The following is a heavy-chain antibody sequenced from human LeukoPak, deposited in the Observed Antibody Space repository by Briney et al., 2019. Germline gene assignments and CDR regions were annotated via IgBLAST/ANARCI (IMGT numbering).Heavy chain of an antibody. D-gene: IGHD3-3*01. J-gene: IGHJ5*02. CDR3: AKVARFLEWLLLTNNWFDP. V-gene: IGHV3-23*01. Sequence: GGSLRLSRAASGFTFSSYAMSWVRQAPGKGLEWVSAISGSGGSTYYADSVKGRFTISRDNSKNTLYLQMNSLRAEDTAVYYCAKVARFLEWLLLTNNWFDPWGQGTLVTVSS. CDR2: ISGSGGST. CDR1: GFTFSSYA.